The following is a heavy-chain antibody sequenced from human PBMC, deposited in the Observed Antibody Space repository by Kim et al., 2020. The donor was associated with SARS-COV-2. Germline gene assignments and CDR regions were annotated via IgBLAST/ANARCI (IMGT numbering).Heavy chain of an antibody. CDR2: ISGSGGST. V-gene: IGHV3-23*01. CDR3: AKDLRSYYYNGEDY. J-gene: IGHJ4*02. CDR1: GFTFSSYA. Sequence: GGSLRLSCAASGFTFSSYAMSWVRQAPGKGLEWVSAISGSGGSTYYADSVKGRFTISRDNSKNTLYLQMNSLRAEDTAVYYCAKDLRSYYYNGEDYWGQGTLVTVSS. D-gene: IGHD3-10*01.